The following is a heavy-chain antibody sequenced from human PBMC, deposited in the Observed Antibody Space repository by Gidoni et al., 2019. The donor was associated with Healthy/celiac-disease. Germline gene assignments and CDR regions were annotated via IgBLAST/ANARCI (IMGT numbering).Heavy chain of an antibody. CDR2: IWYDGSNK. J-gene: IGHJ3*02. CDR3: ARDPREVGGEAFDI. CDR1: GFTFSSYG. Sequence: QVQLVESGGGVVQPGRSLRLSCAASGFTFSSYGRHWVRQAPGKGLEWVAVIWYDGSNKYYADSVKGRFTISRDNSKNTLYLQMNSLRAEDTAVYYCARDPREVGGEAFDIWGQGTMVTVSS. D-gene: IGHD1-26*01. V-gene: IGHV3-33*01.